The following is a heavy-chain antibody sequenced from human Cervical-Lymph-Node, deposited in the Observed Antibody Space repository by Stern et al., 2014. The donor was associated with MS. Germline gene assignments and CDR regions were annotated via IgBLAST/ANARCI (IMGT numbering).Heavy chain of an antibody. Sequence: VESGGGVVQPGRSLRLSCAASGFTFSSYGMHWVRQAPGKGLEWVAVIWYDGSNKYYADSVKGRFPISRDNSKNPLYLQMNSLRAEDTAVYYCARGPPYYFDYWGQGTLVTVSS. V-gene: IGHV3-33*01. CDR3: ARGPPYYFDY. CDR2: IWYDGSNK. CDR1: GFTFSSYG. J-gene: IGHJ4*02.